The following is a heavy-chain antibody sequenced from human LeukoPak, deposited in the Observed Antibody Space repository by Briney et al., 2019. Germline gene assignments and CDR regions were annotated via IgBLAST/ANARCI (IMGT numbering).Heavy chain of an antibody. CDR3: AKDLVYYYDSSGPLGY. J-gene: IGHJ4*02. D-gene: IGHD3-22*01. CDR1: GFTFSNYG. CDR2: IRYDGSNK. V-gene: IGHV3-30*02. Sequence: PGGSLRLSCAASGFTFSNYGMHWVRQAPGKGLEWVAFIRYDGSNKYYADSVKGRFTISRDNSKNTLYLQMNSLRAEDTAVYYCAKDLVYYYDSSGPLGYWGQGTLVTVSS.